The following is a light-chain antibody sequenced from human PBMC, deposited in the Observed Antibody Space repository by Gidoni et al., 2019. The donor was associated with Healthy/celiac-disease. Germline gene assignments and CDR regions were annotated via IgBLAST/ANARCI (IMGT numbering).Light chain of an antibody. V-gene: IGLV2-14*03. J-gene: IGLJ1*01. CDR1: SSDVGGYNY. CDR3: SSYTSSSTLV. CDR2: DVS. Sequence: QSALTQPASVSGSPGQSITISCTGTSSDVGGYNYVSWYQQPPGKAPKLMIFDVSDRPSGVSNRFSGSKSGNTASLTISGLQADDEAEYYCSSYTSSSTLVFGTGTKVTVL.